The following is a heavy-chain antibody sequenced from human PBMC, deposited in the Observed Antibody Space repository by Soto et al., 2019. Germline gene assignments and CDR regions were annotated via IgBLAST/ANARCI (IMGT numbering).Heavy chain of an antibody. Sequence: EVQLLESGGGLVQPGGSLRLSCAANRFTFSSYAMSWVRQAPGKGLEWVSAISGSGGSTYYADSVKGRFTISRDNSKNTLYLQMNSLRAEDTAVYYCAKDEVGAVYYYYYGMDVWGQGTTVTVSS. D-gene: IGHD1-26*01. CDR3: AKDEVGAVYYYYYGMDV. CDR1: RFTFSSYA. J-gene: IGHJ6*02. CDR2: ISGSGGST. V-gene: IGHV3-23*01.